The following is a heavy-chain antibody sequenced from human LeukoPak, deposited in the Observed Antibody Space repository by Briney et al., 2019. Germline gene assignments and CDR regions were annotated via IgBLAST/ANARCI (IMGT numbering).Heavy chain of an antibody. CDR2: ISWNSGSL. Sequence: GRSLSLSCAASGFAIDDYAMDWLRQAPGKGLEGGSGISWNSGSLGYADSVKGRFTISRDNAKNSLYLQMNSLRAEDTALYYCAKDNEEYPQYFFDYWGQGTLVTVSS. CDR1: GFAIDDYA. CDR3: AKDNEEYPQYFFDY. D-gene: IGHD2/OR15-2a*01. V-gene: IGHV3-9*01. J-gene: IGHJ4*02.